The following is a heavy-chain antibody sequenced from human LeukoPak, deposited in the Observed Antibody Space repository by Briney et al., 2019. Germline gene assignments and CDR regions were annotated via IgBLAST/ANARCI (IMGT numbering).Heavy chain of an antibody. CDR1: GGSISSYY. Sequence: SETLSLTCTVSGGSISSYYWSWIRQPPGKGLEWIGYIYYSGSTNYNPSLKSRVTISVDTSKNQFSLKLGSVTAADTAVYCCARSIVVVPAAMQGYYYYYMDVWGKGTTVTVSS. CDR3: ARSIVVVPAAMQGYYYYYMDV. CDR2: IYYSGST. D-gene: IGHD2-2*01. J-gene: IGHJ6*03. V-gene: IGHV4-59*08.